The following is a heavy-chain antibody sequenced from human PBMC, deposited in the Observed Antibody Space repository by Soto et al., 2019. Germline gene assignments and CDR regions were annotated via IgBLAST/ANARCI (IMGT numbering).Heavy chain of an antibody. CDR2: IFDNGDV. CDR1: GVSSTSFY. V-gene: IGHV4-59*13. D-gene: IGHD3-16*01. Sequence: QVRLQESGPGVVRPSETLSLTCTVSGVSSTSFYWSWLRQSPGKGLEWIGYIFDNGDVKYNPSLMSRLTMSIDMSKNEFSLRLKSVTAGDTAMYYCARGWGSKWYYFDSWGEGTLVTVSS. CDR3: ARGWGSKWYYFDS. J-gene: IGHJ4*02.